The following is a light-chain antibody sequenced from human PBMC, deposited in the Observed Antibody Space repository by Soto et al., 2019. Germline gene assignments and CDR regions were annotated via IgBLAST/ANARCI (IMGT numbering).Light chain of an antibody. V-gene: IGKV3-11*01. CDR2: DAS. J-gene: IGKJ4*01. CDR1: QSVSSY. CDR3: QQRSNWPPVT. Sequence: EIVLTQSPATLYFTPGERATLSCRASQSVSSYLVWYQQKPGQAPRLLIYDASNRATGIPARFSGSGSGTDFTLSISSLESEDFAIDYFQQRSNWPPVTCGGGTKVEIK.